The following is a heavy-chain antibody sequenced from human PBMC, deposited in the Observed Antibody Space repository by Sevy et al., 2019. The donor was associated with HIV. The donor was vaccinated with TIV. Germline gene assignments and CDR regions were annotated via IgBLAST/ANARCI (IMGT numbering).Heavy chain of an antibody. CDR3: ARDLVGIVARPGYFAS. J-gene: IGHJ4*02. D-gene: IGHD6-6*01. Sequence: SETLSLTCTVSGGSITSSYWSWIRQSPGKGLEWIGYIYYSGNTDYNPSLKNRVTISIDTSKNQFSLKLSSVIAADTAIYYCARDLVGIVARPGYFASWGQGTLVTVSS. V-gene: IGHV4-59*01. CDR1: GGSITSSY. CDR2: IYYSGNT.